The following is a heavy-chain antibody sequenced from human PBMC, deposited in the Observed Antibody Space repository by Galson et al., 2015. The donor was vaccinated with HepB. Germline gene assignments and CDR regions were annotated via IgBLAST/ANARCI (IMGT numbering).Heavy chain of an antibody. Sequence: SVKVSCKASGGTFSSYAISWVRQAPGQGLEWMGGIIPIFGTANYAQKFQGRVTITADKSTSTAYMELSSLRSEDTAVYYCARGPLIAARPGYFDYWGRGTLVTVSS. CDR1: GGTFSSYA. CDR2: IIPIFGTA. D-gene: IGHD6-6*01. V-gene: IGHV1-69*06. J-gene: IGHJ4*02. CDR3: ARGPLIAARPGYFDY.